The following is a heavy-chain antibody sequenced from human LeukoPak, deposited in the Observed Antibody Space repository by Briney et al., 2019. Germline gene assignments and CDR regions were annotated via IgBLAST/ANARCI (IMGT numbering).Heavy chain of an antibody. CDR3: ARLNLLSDYGNYYCYYYGMDV. D-gene: IGHD4-17*01. CDR1: GGAISSYY. V-gene: IGHV4-59*08. CDR2: IYCSGST. J-gene: IGHJ6*02. Sequence: PSETLSRTCTVSGGAISSYYWSWIPQPPGKGLEGCGYIYCSGSTNYNPSLNSRVTISVDKSQHQFSLKLSSVTAADTAVYYCARLNLLSDYGNYYCYYYGMDVWGQGTTVTVSS.